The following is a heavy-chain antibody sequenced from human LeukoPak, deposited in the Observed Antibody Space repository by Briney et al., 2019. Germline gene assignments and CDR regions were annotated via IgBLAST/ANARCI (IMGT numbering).Heavy chain of an antibody. V-gene: IGHV4-38-2*01. CDR1: GYHLSSGYY. CDR2: GFHIGMT. Sequence: MSSETLSLTCAVSGYHLSSGYYWGWLRQPLGKGLQWIGSGFHIGMTYYNPSLKSRATISLDTSRNEASLKLNSMTAADPAVYFCVRYTSKGQPPRRRVAFPDHWGRGTLVTVSS. D-gene: IGHD1-1*01. J-gene: IGHJ4*01. CDR3: VRYTSKGQPPRRRVAFPDH.